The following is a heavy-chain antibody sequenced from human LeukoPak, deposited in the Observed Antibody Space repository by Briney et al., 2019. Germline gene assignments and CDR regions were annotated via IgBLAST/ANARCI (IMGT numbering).Heavy chain of an antibody. CDR2: INPNSGGT. J-gene: IGHJ4*02. D-gene: IGHD1-26*01. V-gene: IGHV1-2*02. Sequence: ASVKVSCKASGYTFTGYYMHWVRQPPGQGLEWMGWINPNSGGTNYAQKFQGRVTMTRDTSISTAYMELSRLRSDDTAVYYCARVGYSGSYYYFDYWGQGTLVTVSS. CDR3: ARVGYSGSYYYFDY. CDR1: GYTFTGYY.